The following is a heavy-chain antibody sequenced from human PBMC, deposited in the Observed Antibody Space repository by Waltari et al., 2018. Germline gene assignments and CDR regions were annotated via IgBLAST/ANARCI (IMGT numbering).Heavy chain of an antibody. V-gene: IGHV4-39*02. CDR3: ARSFGGSGSYKFDT. D-gene: IGHD3-10*01. Sequence: RLQESGPGRMKPSETLSLICTVSGASISISTNYWGWIRQTPGMGPEGIGSVHYTGKTYKNPSLESRVSLSVHTLKNLVSLELTSVTAADTATYVCARSFGGSGSYKFDTWGRRILVSVSS. J-gene: IGHJ4*02. CDR2: VHYTGKT. CDR1: GASISISTNY.